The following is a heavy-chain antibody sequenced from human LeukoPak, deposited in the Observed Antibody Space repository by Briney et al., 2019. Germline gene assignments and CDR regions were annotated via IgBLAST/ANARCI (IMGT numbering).Heavy chain of an antibody. D-gene: IGHD1-26*01. CDR1: GFAVSSNY. J-gene: IGHJ5*02. V-gene: IGHV3-66*01. CDR2: IYSGGTT. CDR3: AKWEYRYSGSYH. Sequence: GGSLRLSCAASGFAVSSNYMSWVRQAPGKGLEWVSVIYSGGTTYDADSVKGRFTISRDYSKNTLYLQMNSLRAEDTAVYYCAKWEYRYSGSYHWGQGTLVTVSS.